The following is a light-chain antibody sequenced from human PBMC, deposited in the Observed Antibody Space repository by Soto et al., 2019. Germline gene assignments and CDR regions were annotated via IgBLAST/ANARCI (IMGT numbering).Light chain of an antibody. CDR2: GAS. CDR1: QSVSSNY. J-gene: IGKJ1*01. Sequence: EIVLTRSPGTLSLSPGERATLSCRASQSVSSNYLAWYQQRPGQATRLLIYGASSRATGIPDRFSGSGSGTDFTLTISRLEPEDFGVYYCQQYGSSPRTFGQGTKVEIK. CDR3: QQYGSSPRT. V-gene: IGKV3-20*01.